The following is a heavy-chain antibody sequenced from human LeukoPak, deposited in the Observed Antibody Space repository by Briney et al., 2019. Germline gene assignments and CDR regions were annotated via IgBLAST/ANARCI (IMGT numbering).Heavy chain of an antibody. CDR3: ARRHGYNSDY. D-gene: IGHD5-24*01. CDR1: GGSISSYY. CDR2: IYYSGST. Sequence: KPSETLFLTCTVSGGSISSYYWSWIRQPPGKGLEWIAYIYYSGSTSYNPSLKSRVTISVDTSKNQFSLKLSSMTAADTAVYYCARRHGYNSDYWGQGTLVTDSS. V-gene: IGHV4-59*01. J-gene: IGHJ4*02.